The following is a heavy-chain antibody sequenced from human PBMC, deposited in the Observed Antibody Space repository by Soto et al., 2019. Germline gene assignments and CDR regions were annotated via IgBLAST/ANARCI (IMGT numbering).Heavy chain of an antibody. CDR2: ISYDGSNK. CDR1: GFTFSSYG. D-gene: IGHD6-6*01. J-gene: IGHJ6*02. CDR3: AKDRSPYSSSSPYYYYGMDV. V-gene: IGHV3-30*18. Sequence: GGSLRLSCAASGFTFSSYGMHWVRQAPGKGLEWVAVISYDGSNKYYADSVKGRFTISRDNSKNTLYLQMNSLRAEDTAVYYCAKDRSPYSSSSPYYYYGMDVWGQGTTVTVSS.